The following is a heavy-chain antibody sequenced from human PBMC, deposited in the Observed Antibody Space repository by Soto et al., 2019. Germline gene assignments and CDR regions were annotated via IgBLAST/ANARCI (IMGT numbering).Heavy chain of an antibody. Sequence: SETLSLTCTVSGGSISSGGYYWSWIRQHPGKGLEWIGYIYYSGSTYYNPSLKSRVTISVDTSKNQFSLELSSVTAADTAVYYCARAGYYGSGRDYYGMDVWGQGTTVTVPS. CDR2: IYYSGST. D-gene: IGHD3-10*01. J-gene: IGHJ6*02. CDR3: ARAGYYGSGRDYYGMDV. V-gene: IGHV4-31*03. CDR1: GGSISSGGYY.